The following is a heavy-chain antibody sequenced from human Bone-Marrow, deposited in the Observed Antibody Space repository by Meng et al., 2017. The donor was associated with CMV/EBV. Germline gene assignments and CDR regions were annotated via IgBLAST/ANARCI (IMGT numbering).Heavy chain of an antibody. Sequence: SGFSLRSSGVGVGWIRQPPGKDLEWLAIIYWDDDNRDSPSLKSRLTLTKDTSKNQAVLTMTNMDPVDTATYYCAHRQSAAGQFDYWGQGTLVTVSS. CDR2: IYWDDDN. D-gene: IGHD6-13*01. J-gene: IGHJ4*02. V-gene: IGHV2-5*02. CDR3: AHRQSAAGQFDY. CDR1: GFSLRSSGVG.